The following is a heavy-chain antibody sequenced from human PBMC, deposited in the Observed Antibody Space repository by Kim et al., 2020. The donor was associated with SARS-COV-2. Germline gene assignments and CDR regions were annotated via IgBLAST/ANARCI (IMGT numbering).Heavy chain of an antibody. V-gene: IGHV3-23*01. Sequence: GGSLRLSCAASGFTFSSYAMSWVRQAPGKGLEWVSAISGSGGSTYYADSVKGRFTISRDNSKNTLYLQMNSLRAEDTAVYYCAKAGQLELYAAGWVYYFDYWGQGTLVTVSS. CDR3: AKAGQLELYAAGWVYYFDY. D-gene: IGHD6-6*01. CDR2: ISGSGGST. J-gene: IGHJ4*02. CDR1: GFTFSSYA.